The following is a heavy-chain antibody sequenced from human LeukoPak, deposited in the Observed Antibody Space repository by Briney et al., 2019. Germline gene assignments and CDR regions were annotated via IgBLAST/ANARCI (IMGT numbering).Heavy chain of an antibody. CDR3: ARIGGSVDIGWFFDY. CDR2: ISGSGSPI. V-gene: IGHV3-48*03. D-gene: IGHD6-19*01. Sequence: GGSQRLSCAASGFSFSIYEMNWVRQAPGKGLEWVSYISGSGSPIYYADSVKGRFTISRDNAENSLYLQMNSLRGEDTAVYYCARIGGSVDIGWFFDYWGQGTLVTVSS. CDR1: GFSFSIYE. J-gene: IGHJ4*02.